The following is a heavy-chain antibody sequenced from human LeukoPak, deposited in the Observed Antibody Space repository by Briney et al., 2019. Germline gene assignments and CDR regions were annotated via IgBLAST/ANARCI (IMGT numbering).Heavy chain of an antibody. V-gene: IGHV4-34*01. CDR3: AREADAFDI. CDR2: INHSGST. CDR1: GGSFSGYY. Sequence: SETLSLTCAVYGGSFSGYYWSWIRQPPGKGLEWIGEINHSGSTNYNPSLKSRVTISVDTSKNQFSLKLSSMTAADTAVYYCAREADAFDIWGQGTMVAVSS. J-gene: IGHJ3*02.